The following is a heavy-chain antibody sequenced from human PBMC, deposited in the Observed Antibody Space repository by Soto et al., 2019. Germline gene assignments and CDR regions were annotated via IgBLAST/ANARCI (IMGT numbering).Heavy chain of an antibody. J-gene: IGHJ6*02. CDR1: GGTFSSYA. V-gene: IGHV1-69*06. Sequence: QVQLVQSGAEVKKPGSSVKVSCKASGGTFSSYAISWVRQAPGQGLEWMGGFIPIFGTANYAQKFQGRVTITADKSTSTAYMELSSLRSEDTAVYYCARATSSSSASHDPSYYYGMDVWGQGTTVTVSS. D-gene: IGHD6-6*01. CDR3: ARATSSSSASHDPSYYYGMDV. CDR2: FIPIFGTA.